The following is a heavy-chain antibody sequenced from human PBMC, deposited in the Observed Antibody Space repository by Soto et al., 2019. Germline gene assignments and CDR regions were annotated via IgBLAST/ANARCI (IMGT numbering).Heavy chain of an antibody. CDR1: GYTFTSYA. D-gene: IGHD3-3*01. CDR2: INAGNGNT. V-gene: IGHV1-3*01. J-gene: IGHJ5*02. Sequence: GASVKVSCKASGYTFTSYAMHWVRQAPGQRLEWMGWINAGNGNTKYSQKLQGRVTITRDTSASTAYMELSSLRSEDTAVYYCAREETTIFGVAYSWFDRWGQGPLIIVCS. CDR3: AREETTIFGVAYSWFDR.